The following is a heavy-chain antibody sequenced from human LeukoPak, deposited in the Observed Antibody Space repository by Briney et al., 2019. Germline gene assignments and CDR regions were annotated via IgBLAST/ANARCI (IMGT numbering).Heavy chain of an antibody. J-gene: IGHJ3*02. D-gene: IGHD4-17*01. CDR2: VSGTGGST. V-gene: IGHV3-23*01. Sequence: PGGSLRLSCVASGFTFSNNVMSWVRQAPGKGLEWVSSVSGTGGSTYYADSVKGRFTISRDNSKNTLYLQMNSLRAEDTAVYYCAGFGDYGIFDAFDIWGQGTMVTVSS. CDR3: AGFGDYGIFDAFDI. CDR1: GFTFSNNV.